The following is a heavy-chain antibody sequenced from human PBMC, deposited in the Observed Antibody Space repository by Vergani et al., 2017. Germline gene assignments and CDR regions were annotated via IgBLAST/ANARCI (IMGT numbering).Heavy chain of an antibody. CDR1: GFTFSSYA. D-gene: IGHD6-13*01. J-gene: IGHJ2*01. CDR2: ISGSGGST. V-gene: IGHV3-23*01. CDR3: ASHGIAARWYSDL. Sequence: EVQLLESGGGLVQPGGSLRLSCAASGFTFSSYAMSWVRQAPGKGLEWVSAISGSGGSTYYADSVKGRFTISRDNAKNSLYLQMNSLRAEDTAVYYCASHGIAARWYSDLWGRGTLVTVSS.